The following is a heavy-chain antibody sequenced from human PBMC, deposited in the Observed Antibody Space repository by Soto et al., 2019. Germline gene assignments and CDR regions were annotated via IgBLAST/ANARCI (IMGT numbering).Heavy chain of an antibody. CDR3: ARDSDYCTGGSCYGNFDF. Sequence: QVQLQESGPGLVKPSQTLSLTCTVSGGSISSGTYYWTWVRQRPGEGLELIGFISHSGRTYYNPSLKSRAAISVDTSENQFSLRLSSVTAADTAVYFCARDSDYCTGGSCYGNFDFWGQGTLVTVSS. J-gene: IGHJ4*02. CDR2: ISHSGRT. V-gene: IGHV4-31*03. CDR1: GGSISSGTYY. D-gene: IGHD2-15*01.